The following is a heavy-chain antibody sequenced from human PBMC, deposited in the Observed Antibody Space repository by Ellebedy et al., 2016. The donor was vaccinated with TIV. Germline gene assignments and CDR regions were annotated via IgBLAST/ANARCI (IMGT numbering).Heavy chain of an antibody. CDR1: GFTFSDYS. V-gene: IGHV3-48*04. Sequence: PGGSLRLSCGASGFTFSDYSMNWVRLAPGKGPEWVSYISSGSNSIYYADSVKGRFTISRDNAKKSLYLQMNSLRAEDTAVYYCARDRSNGWYYFDQWGRGTLVTVSS. D-gene: IGHD6-19*01. CDR3: ARDRSNGWYYFDQ. J-gene: IGHJ4*02. CDR2: ISSGSNSI.